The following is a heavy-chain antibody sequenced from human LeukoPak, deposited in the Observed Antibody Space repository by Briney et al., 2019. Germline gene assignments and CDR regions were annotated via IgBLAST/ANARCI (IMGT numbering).Heavy chain of an antibody. CDR3: ARAEKQWLDCLDY. J-gene: IGHJ4*02. V-gene: IGHV3-33*01. Sequence: GGAPRLSCSGSGFTLSSYGMHWVRQAPGKGVGGGAVIWYDGSNKYYADSVKGRFTISRDNSKNTLYLQMNSLRAEDTAVYYCARAEKQWLDCLDYWGPGTLVTVSS. CDR1: GFTLSSYG. D-gene: IGHD6-19*01. CDR2: IWYDGSNK.